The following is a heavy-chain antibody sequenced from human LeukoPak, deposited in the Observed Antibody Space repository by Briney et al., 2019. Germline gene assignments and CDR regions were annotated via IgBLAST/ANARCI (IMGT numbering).Heavy chain of an antibody. J-gene: IGHJ6*02. CDR2: VKSKTDGGTT. CDR1: GFTFSNAW. Sequence: GGSLRLSCAASGFTFSNAWMRWVRQAPGKGLEWVGRVKSKTDGGTTDYAAPVKGRFAISRDDSKNTLYLQMNSLRAEDTAVYYCARGTLYDILTGTRDYYYGMDVWGQGATVTVSS. CDR3: ARGTLYDILTGTRDYYYGMDV. D-gene: IGHD3-9*01. V-gene: IGHV3-15*05.